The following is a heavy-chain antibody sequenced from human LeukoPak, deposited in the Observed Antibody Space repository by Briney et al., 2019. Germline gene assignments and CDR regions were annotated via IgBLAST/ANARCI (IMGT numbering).Heavy chain of an antibody. V-gene: IGHV4-34*01. D-gene: IGHD3-16*01. Sequence: SETLSLTCAVYGGSFSGYYWSWIRQPPGKGLEWIGEINHSGSTNYNPSLKSRVTISVDTSKNQFSLKLSSVTAADTAVYYCARVGVEEKGFDYWGQGTLVTVSS. J-gene: IGHJ4*02. CDR1: GGSFSGYY. CDR2: INHSGST. CDR3: ARVGVEEKGFDY.